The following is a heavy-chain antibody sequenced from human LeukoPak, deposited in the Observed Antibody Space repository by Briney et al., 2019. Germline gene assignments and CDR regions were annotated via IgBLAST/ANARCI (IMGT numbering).Heavy chain of an antibody. CDR1: GFTFSTYF. V-gene: IGHV3-21*01. CDR3: ARDESPRYYDNSDYYPDAFDI. D-gene: IGHD3-22*01. J-gene: IGHJ3*02. Sequence: PGGSPILSCAASGFTFSTYFMNWVRQAPGRGLEWVSSISTTSTYIYYADSVKGRFTISRDDAKNSLYLQMNGLRAEDTAVYYCARDESPRYYDNSDYYPDAFDIWGRGTMVTVSS. CDR2: ISTTSTYI.